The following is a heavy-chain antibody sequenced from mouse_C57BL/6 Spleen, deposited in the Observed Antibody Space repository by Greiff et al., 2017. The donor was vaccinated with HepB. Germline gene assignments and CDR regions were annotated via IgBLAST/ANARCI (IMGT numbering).Heavy chain of an antibody. D-gene: IGHD1-1*01. CDR3: ALYGSSYDWYFDV. Sequence: QVQLQQPGAELVMPGASVKLSCKASGYTFTSYWMHWVKQRPGQGLEWIGEIDPSDSYTNYNQKFKGKSTLTVDKSSGTAYMQLSSLTSEDSAVYYCALYGSSYDWYFDVWGTGTTVTVSS. CDR2: IDPSDSYT. CDR1: GYTFTSYW. J-gene: IGHJ1*03. V-gene: IGHV1-69*01.